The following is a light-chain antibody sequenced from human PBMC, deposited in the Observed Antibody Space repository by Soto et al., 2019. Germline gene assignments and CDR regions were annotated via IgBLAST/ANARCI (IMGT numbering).Light chain of an antibody. Sequence: DIVMTQSPLSLPVTPGEPASISCRSSQSLLHSNGYNFLDWYLQKPGQSPQHLIHLGSNRASGVPDRFSGSGSGTDFTLRISRVEAEDVGVYYCMQALQTPPYTFGQGTKVQIK. CDR3: MQALQTPPYT. CDR2: LGS. J-gene: IGKJ2*01. V-gene: IGKV2-28*01. CDR1: QSLLHSNGYNF.